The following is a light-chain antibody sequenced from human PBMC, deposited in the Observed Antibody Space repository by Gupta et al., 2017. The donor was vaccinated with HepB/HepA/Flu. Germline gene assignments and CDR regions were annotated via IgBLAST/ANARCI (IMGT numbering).Light chain of an antibody. CDR3: SSYTSNNTWV. CDR1: NSDIGGYDF. CDR2: DVH. J-gene: IGLJ3*02. V-gene: IGLV2-14*03. Sequence: SALTQPASGSGSSGQSITISCTGPNSDIGGYDFVSWYRQEETERAPMLIIYDVHKRPSCASDRFSGSEAGTTSSMTISGLLAEDEGDYYCSSYTSNNTWVFGGGTKMTVL.